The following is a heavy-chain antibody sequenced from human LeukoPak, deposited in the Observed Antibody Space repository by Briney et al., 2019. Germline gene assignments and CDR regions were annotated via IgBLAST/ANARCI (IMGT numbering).Heavy chain of an antibody. J-gene: IGHJ4*02. D-gene: IGHD1-1*01. CDR3: AIWTSGNY. V-gene: IGHV3-7*01. Sequence: PGGSLRLSCAASGFTFNRSWMNCVRQAPGKGLEWVANLDPSGSQKRYVDSVKGRFIISKDNPGASLYLDMYSRRAEDTAIYYCAIWTSGNYWGQGTLVTVSS. CDR2: LDPSGSQK. CDR1: GFTFNRSW.